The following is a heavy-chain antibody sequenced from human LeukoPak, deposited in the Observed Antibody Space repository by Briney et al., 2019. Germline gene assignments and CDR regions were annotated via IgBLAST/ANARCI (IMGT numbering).Heavy chain of an antibody. Sequence: PGGSLRLSCAASGFTVSSNYMTWVRQAPGKGLEWASTIYSAGSTHYADSMKGRFTFSRDNSKNTLYLQMNSLRAEDTAIYYCAKGLGVVIDFLVFDNWGQGTLVTVSS. CDR3: AKGLGVVIDFLVFDN. J-gene: IGHJ4*02. CDR1: GFTVSSNY. CDR2: IYSAGST. D-gene: IGHD3-3*01. V-gene: IGHV3-66*01.